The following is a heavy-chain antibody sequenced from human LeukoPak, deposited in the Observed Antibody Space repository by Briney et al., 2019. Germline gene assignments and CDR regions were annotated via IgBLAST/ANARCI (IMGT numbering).Heavy chain of an antibody. D-gene: IGHD2-8*02. CDR2: IYYSVNT. CDR1: GGSISSGGYS. Sequence: SETLSLTCAVSGGSISSGGYSWSWIRQPPGKGLEWIGYIYYSVNTYYSPSLKSRVTISVDTSKNLFSLKLSSVTAADTAVYYCARDGGVAPHNWFDPWGQGTLVTVSS. J-gene: IGHJ5*02. CDR3: ARDGGVAPHNWFDP. V-gene: IGHV4-30-4*07.